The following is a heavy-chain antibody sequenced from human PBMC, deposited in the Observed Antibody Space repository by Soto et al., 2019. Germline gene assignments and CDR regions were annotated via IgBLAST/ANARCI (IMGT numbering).Heavy chain of an antibody. Sequence: PGGSLRLSCAASGFTFSSYAMSWVRQAPEKGLEWVSAISGSGGSTYYADSVKGRFTISRDNSKNTLYLQMNSLRAEDTAVYYCANSMITFGGVTKFDPWGQGTLVTVSS. CDR1: GFTFSSYA. V-gene: IGHV3-23*01. CDR3: ANSMITFGGVTKFDP. J-gene: IGHJ5*02. D-gene: IGHD3-16*01. CDR2: ISGSGGST.